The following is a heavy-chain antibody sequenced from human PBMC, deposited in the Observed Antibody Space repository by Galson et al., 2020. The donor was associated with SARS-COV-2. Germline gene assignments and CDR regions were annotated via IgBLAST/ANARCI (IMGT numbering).Heavy chain of an antibody. CDR3: ASLGAPTSDC. CDR2: IKSDGSIT. J-gene: IGHJ4*02. V-gene: IGHV3-74*01. D-gene: IGHD1-26*01. CDR1: GFTFSTYW. Sequence: TGGSLRLSCAASGFTFSTYWMDWVRQAPGKGLVWVSRIKSDGSITNYADSVRGRLTISRDNAKNTLYLQMNSLRDEDTAVYYCASLGAPTSDCWGQGTLVTVSS.